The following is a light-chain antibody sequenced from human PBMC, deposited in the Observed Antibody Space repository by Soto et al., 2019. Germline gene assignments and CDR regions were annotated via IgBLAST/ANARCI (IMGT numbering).Light chain of an antibody. CDR3: QQYNNYPWT. Sequence: DIPMTQSPSTLSASVGDRVTITCRASQSISSWLAWYQQKPGKAPKLLIYKASSLESGVPSRFSDSGSGTEFTLTISSLQPDDFATYYCQQYNNYPWTFGQGTKVEIK. J-gene: IGKJ1*01. CDR2: KAS. V-gene: IGKV1-5*03. CDR1: QSISSW.